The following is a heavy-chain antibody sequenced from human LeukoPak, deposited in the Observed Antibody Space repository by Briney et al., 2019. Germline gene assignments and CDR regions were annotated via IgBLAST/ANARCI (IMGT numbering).Heavy chain of an antibody. J-gene: IGHJ4*02. D-gene: IGHD2-2*01. Sequence: EESLKISCKGSGYSFTSYWIGWVRQMPGKGLEWMGIIYPGDSDTRYSPSFQGQVTISADKSISTAYLQWSSLKASDTAMYYCARRVGGSSPRGYFDSWGQGTLVTVSS. CDR3: ARRVGGSSPRGYFDS. V-gene: IGHV5-51*01. CDR1: GYSFTSYW. CDR2: IYPGDSDT.